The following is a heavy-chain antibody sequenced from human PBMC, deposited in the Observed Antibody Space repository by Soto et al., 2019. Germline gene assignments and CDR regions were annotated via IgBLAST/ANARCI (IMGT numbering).Heavy chain of an antibody. CDR1: GGSISSSSYY. Sequence: SETLSLTCTVSGGSISSSSYYWGWIRQPPGKGLEWIGSIYYSGSTYYNPSLKSRVTISVDTSKNQFSLKLSSVTAADTAVYYCASLDSYSSYYFDYWGQGTLVTVSS. D-gene: IGHD3-22*01. CDR2: IYYSGST. V-gene: IGHV4-39*01. J-gene: IGHJ4*02. CDR3: ASLDSYSSYYFDY.